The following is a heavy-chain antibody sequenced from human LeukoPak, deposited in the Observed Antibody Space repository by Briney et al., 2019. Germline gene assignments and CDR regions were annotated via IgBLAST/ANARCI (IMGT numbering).Heavy chain of an antibody. Sequence: GGSLRLSCVVSGFMFEDYGMHWVRQVPGKGLEWVSGISRNSNTRVYAESVKGRFTISRDNAKHSLDLQMISLRAEDTALYYCVKDADFWSGLDCWGQGTLVTVSS. CDR3: VKDADFWSGLDC. J-gene: IGHJ4*02. D-gene: IGHD3-3*01. CDR2: ISRNSNTR. V-gene: IGHV3-9*01. CDR1: GFMFEDYG.